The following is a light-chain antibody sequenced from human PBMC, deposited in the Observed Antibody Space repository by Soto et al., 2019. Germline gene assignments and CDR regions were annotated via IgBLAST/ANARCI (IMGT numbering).Light chain of an antibody. J-gene: IGKJ5*01. V-gene: IGKV3-20*01. CDR2: GAS. Sequence: EIVMTQSPATLSVSPGERATLPCRASQSVSSNLAWYQQKPGQPPRLFIYGASSRATGIPDRFSGSGSGTDFTLIISRLEPEDFAVYYCQQYGRTPITFGQGTRLEIK. CDR3: QQYGRTPIT. CDR1: QSVSSN.